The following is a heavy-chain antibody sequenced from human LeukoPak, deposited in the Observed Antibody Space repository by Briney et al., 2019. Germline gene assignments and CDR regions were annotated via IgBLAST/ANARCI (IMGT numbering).Heavy chain of an antibody. D-gene: IGHD4-23*01. V-gene: IGHV1-46*01. CDR1: GYTFTSYA. J-gene: IGHJ5*02. CDR3: ARDNSVEDTAWWFDP. Sequence: ASVKVSCKASGYTFTSYAMNWVRQAPGQGLEWMGIINPSGGSTSYAQKFQGRVTMTRDMSTSTDYMELSSLRSGDTAVYYCARDNSVEDTAWWFDPWGQGTLVTVSS. CDR2: INPSGGST.